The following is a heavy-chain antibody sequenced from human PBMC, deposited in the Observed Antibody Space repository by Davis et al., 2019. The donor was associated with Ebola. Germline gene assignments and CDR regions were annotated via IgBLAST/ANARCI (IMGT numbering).Heavy chain of an antibody. V-gene: IGHV3-30-3*01. Sequence: PGGSLRLSCAASGFTFSSYAMHWVRQAPDKGLEWVAVISYDGSNKYYADSVKGRFTISRDNSKNTLYLQMNSLRAEDTAVYYCARDLGGVTAYYFDYWGQGTLVTVSS. CDR1: GFTFSSYA. CDR2: ISYDGSNK. CDR3: ARDLGGVTAYYFDY. J-gene: IGHJ4*02. D-gene: IGHD4-23*01.